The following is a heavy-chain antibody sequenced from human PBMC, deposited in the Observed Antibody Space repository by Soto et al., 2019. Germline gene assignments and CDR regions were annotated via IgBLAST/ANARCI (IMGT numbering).Heavy chain of an antibody. CDR2: IYYSGST. V-gene: IGHV4-39*01. CDR3: ARCLPGLGYSYGRYYYGMDV. D-gene: IGHD5-18*01. Sequence: SETLSLTCTVAGGSISSSSYYWGWIRQPPGKGLEWIGSIYYSGSTYYNPSLKSRVTISVDTSKNQFSLKLSSVTAADTAVYYCARCLPGLGYSYGRYYYGMDVWGQGTTVTVSS. CDR1: GGSISSSSYY. J-gene: IGHJ6*02.